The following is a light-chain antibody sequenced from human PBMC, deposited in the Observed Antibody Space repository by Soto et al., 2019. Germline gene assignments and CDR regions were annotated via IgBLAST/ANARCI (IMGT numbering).Light chain of an antibody. J-gene: IGKJ1*01. CDR2: DAS. CDR3: QHYNSYSEA. V-gene: IGKV3-11*01. Sequence: EIVLTQSPGTLSLSPGERATLSCRASQSVSDYLAWYQQKPGQAPRLLIYDASNRATGIPARFSGSGSGTDFTLTISGLEPEDFATYYCQHYNSYSEAFGQGTKVDIK. CDR1: QSVSDY.